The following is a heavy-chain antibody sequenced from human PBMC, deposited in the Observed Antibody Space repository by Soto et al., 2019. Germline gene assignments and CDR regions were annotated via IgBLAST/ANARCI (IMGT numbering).Heavy chain of an antibody. J-gene: IGHJ6*01. D-gene: IGHD2-2*02. Sequence: GESLKISCKGSGYRFTSYCIGWVRQMPGKGLEWMGIIYPGDSDTRYSPSFQGQVTISADKSFSTAYLQWSSLKASDTAIYYFARLKYTDLYYYGLDVWGQGTTVTVSS. CDR1: GYRFTSYC. CDR3: ARLKYTDLYYYGLDV. V-gene: IGHV5-51*01. CDR2: IYPGDSDT.